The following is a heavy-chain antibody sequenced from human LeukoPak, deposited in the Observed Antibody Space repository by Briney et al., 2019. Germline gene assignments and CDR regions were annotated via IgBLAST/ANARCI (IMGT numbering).Heavy chain of an antibody. CDR2: INSNSGGT. D-gene: IGHD6-13*01. CDR1: GYTFIGHY. Sequence: GASVKVSCKASGYTFIGHYMHWVRQAPGQGLEWMGWINSNSGGTKYAQKFQGSVIMTRDTSISTAYMELSRLKSDDTAVYYCARGPPQSSTSDYWGQGTLVTVSS. V-gene: IGHV1-2*02. J-gene: IGHJ4*02. CDR3: ARGPPQSSTSDY.